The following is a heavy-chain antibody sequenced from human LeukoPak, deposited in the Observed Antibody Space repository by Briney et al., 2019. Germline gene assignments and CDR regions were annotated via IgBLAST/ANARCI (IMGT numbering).Heavy chain of an antibody. CDR1: EFTFSSYG. CDR2: ISYDGSNK. Sequence: GGSLRLSCVASEFTFSSYGMHWVRQAPGKGLEWVAVISYDGSNKYYADSVKGRFTISRDNSKNTLYLQMNSLRAEDTAVYYCAKDPRNPTTHDAFDIWGQGTMVTVSS. CDR3: AKDPRNPTTHDAFDI. D-gene: IGHD4-11*01. V-gene: IGHV3-30*18. J-gene: IGHJ3*02.